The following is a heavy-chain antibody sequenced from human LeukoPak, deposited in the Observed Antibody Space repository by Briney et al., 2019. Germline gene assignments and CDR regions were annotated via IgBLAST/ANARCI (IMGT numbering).Heavy chain of an antibody. Sequence: PRGALRLSCAASGFTLNSYSMNWVPQTPGKGLEWVSYIDGYSRTIHYAESVKGRFTISRDNAKNSLYLQMNTLRAEDTAVYYCARMPLEIVTNFLDSWGQGTLVTVSS. J-gene: IGHJ4*02. CDR1: GFTLNSYS. CDR3: ARMPLEIVTNFLDS. D-gene: IGHD4-11*01. CDR2: IDGYSRTI. V-gene: IGHV3-48*04.